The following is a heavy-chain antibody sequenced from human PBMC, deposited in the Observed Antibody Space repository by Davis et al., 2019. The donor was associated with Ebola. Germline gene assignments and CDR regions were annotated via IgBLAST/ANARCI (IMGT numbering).Heavy chain of an antibody. Sequence: PSETLSLTCSVSGHSISAGGYYWNWIRQAPGKGLEWIGYIYDSGRTHYNPSLESRLTMSVDTAKNHFSLQLTSVTVADTAVYYCARVNVIPAVRYFDLWGRGTLVTVSS. J-gene: IGHJ2*01. D-gene: IGHD2-2*01. V-gene: IGHV4-30-4*01. CDR3: ARVNVIPAVRYFDL. CDR2: IYDSGRT. CDR1: GHSISAGGYY.